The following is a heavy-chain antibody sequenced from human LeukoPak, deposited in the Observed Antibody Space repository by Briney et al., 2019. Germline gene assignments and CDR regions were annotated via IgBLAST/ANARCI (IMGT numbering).Heavy chain of an antibody. V-gene: IGHV1-2*02. CDR3: GRDRIGLWFGESANPPSY. J-gene: IGHJ4*02. CDR2: INPNSGGT. CDR1: GYTFTGYY. D-gene: IGHD3-10*01. Sequence: GASVKASCKASGYTFTGYYMHWVRQAPGQGLEWMGWINPNSGGTNYAQKFQGRVTMTRDTSISTAYMELSRLRSDDTAVYYCGRDRIGLWFGESANPPSYWGQGTLVTVSS.